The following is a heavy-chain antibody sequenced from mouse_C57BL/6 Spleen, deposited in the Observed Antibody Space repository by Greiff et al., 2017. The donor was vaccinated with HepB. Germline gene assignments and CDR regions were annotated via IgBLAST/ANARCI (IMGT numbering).Heavy chain of an antibody. CDR3: AREKGALFITTALDYAMDY. CDR1: GYSFTSYY. CDR2: IYPGSGNT. D-gene: IGHD1-1*01. V-gene: IGHV1-66*01. Sequence: VQLQQSGPELVKPGASVKISCKASGYSFTSYYIHWVKQRPGQGLEWIGWIYPGSGNTKYNEKFKGKATLTADTSSSTAYMQLSSLTSEDSAVYYCAREKGALFITTALDYAMDYWGQGTSVTVSS. J-gene: IGHJ4*01.